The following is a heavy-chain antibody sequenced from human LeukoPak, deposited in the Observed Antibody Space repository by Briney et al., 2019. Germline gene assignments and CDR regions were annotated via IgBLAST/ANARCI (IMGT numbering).Heavy chain of an antibody. D-gene: IGHD1-26*01. J-gene: IGHJ4*02. CDR2: TSWNSGSI. V-gene: IGHV3-9*01. CDR1: GFTFDDYA. Sequence: GGSLRLSCAASGFTFDDYAMHWVRQAPGKGLEWVSGTSWNSGSIGYADSVKGRFTISRDNAKNSLYLQMNSLRAEDTAVYYCARVGATFLFSDWGQGTLVSVSS. CDR3: ARVGATFLFSD.